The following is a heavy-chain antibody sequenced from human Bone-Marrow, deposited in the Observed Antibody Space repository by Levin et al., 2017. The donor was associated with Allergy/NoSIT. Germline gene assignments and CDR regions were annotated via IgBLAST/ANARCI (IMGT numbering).Heavy chain of an antibody. D-gene: IGHD6-6*01. CDR2: INHSGST. Sequence: GSLRLSCAVYGGSFSGYYWSWIRQPPGKGLEWIGEINHSGSTNYNPSLKSRVTISVDTSKNQFSLKLSSVTAADTAVYYCARAAGIAARPGYYYYYMDVWGKGTTVTVSS. CDR3: ARAAGIAARPGYYYYYMDV. V-gene: IGHV4-34*01. CDR1: GGSFSGYY. J-gene: IGHJ6*03.